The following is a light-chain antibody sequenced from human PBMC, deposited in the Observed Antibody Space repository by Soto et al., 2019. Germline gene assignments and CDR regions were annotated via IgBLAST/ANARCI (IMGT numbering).Light chain of an antibody. CDR1: QNINNN. CDR3: QQSYGSPLT. CDR2: AAS. V-gene: IGKV1-39*01. Sequence: IQMTQSPSSLSASLGDRVTITCRASQNINNNLNWYQKRPGEAPKLLIYAASSLQSVVPSRFSGGGSGTDFTLTISSLQSGDLATYYCQQSYGSPLTFGGGTKVEIK. J-gene: IGKJ4*01.